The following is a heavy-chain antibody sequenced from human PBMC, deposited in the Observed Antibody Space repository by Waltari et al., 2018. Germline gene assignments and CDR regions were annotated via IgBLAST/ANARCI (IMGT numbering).Heavy chain of an antibody. J-gene: IGHJ3*01. V-gene: IGHV4-39*01. CDR2: ISYAGTT. CDR3: ATYIGASVGTAAFDV. D-gene: IGHD5-12*01. Sequence: RQPPGRGLELFGTISYAGTTYTNPSLRSRLTMSRDTSKNQLSLTLGSTTAADTAVYYCATYIGASVGTAAFDVWGQGTMVTVSS.